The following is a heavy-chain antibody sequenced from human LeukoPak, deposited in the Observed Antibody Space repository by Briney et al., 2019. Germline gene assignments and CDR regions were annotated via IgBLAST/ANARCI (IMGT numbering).Heavy chain of an antibody. CDR1: GFTVSSNY. Sequence: GGSLRLSCAASGFTVSSNYMSWVRQAPGTGLEWVSVIYSGGSTYYADSVKGRFTISRDNSKNTLYLQMNSLRAEDTAVYYCARDMVYGSGLYYFDYWGQGTLVTVSS. D-gene: IGHD3-10*01. CDR3: ARDMVYGSGLYYFDY. J-gene: IGHJ4*02. CDR2: IYSGGST. V-gene: IGHV3-53*01.